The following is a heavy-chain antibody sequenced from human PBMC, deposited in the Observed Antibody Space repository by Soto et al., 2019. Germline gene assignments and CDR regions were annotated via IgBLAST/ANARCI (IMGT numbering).Heavy chain of an antibody. D-gene: IGHD2-8*02. CDR3: ARDKITGLFDY. CDR2: INHSGST. V-gene: IGHV4-34*01. Sequence: SETLSLTCAVYGGSFSGYYWTWIRQPPGTGLEWIGEINHSGSTNYNPSLKGRVTISVDTSKNQFSLKLTSVTAADTAVYYCARDKITGLFDYWGQGTLVT. J-gene: IGHJ4*02. CDR1: GGSFSGYY.